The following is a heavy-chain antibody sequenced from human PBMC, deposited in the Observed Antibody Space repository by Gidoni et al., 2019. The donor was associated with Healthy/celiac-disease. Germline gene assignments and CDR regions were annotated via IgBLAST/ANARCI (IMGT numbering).Heavy chain of an antibody. V-gene: IGHV3-13*01. D-gene: IGHD3-22*01. CDR2: IGNAGDT. CDR3: ARARYDSSGYYPFHFDY. CDR1: GFTFSSYD. J-gene: IGHJ4*02. Sequence: EVQLVESGGGLVQPGGSLRLSCAASGFTFSSYDMHWVRQATGKGLEWVSAIGNAGDTYYPGSVKGRFTISRENAKNSLYLQMNSLRAGDTAVYYCARARYDSSGYYPFHFDYWGQGTLVTVSS.